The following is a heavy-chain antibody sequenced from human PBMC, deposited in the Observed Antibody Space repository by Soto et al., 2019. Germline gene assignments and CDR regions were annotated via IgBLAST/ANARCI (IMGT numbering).Heavy chain of an antibody. CDR2: IGRGGTTT. CDR3: ATRWGGGGAFDF. J-gene: IGHJ3*01. V-gene: IGHV3-48*03. Sequence: EVQLVESGGGLVLPGGSLRLSCAASGLTFSNYEMNWVRQAPGKGLEWVSYIGRGGTTTYYADSLKGRFTISRDNAKNSLYLKMNTLRAGDTAVYYCATRWGGGGAFDFWGQGTMVTVSS. D-gene: IGHD3-16*01. CDR1: GLTFSNYE.